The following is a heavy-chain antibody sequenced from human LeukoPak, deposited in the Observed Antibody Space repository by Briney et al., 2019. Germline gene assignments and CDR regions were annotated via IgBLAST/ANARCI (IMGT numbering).Heavy chain of an antibody. V-gene: IGHV1-2*02. CDR1: RNTFSGHY. CDR3: GRDGTSYYYDSSGYYYFDY. Sequence: GASATVSCKASRNTFSGHYIHWVRQAPGQGLEWMGWINPNSGGTNYAQKFQGRVTLTRDTSISTAYMELSRLKSDDTAVYYCGRDGTSYYYDSSGYYYFDYWGQGTLVTVSS. J-gene: IGHJ4*02. CDR2: INPNSGGT. D-gene: IGHD3-22*01.